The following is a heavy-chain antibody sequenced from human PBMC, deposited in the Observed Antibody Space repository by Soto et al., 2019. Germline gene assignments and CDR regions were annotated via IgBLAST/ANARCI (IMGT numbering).Heavy chain of an antibody. CDR3: AREGSVGVPSRGPLDS. CDR2: IWYDGSNK. J-gene: IGHJ4*02. CDR1: GFTFSSYG. V-gene: IGHV3-33*01. Sequence: QVQLVESGGGVVQPGRSLRLSCAASGFTFSSYGMHWVRQAPGKGLEWVAVIWYDGSNKYHADSVKGRFTISRDNSKNPLYLQVNSLRAEDTAVYYCAREGSVGVPSRGPLDSWGQGTLVTVSS. D-gene: IGHD1-26*01.